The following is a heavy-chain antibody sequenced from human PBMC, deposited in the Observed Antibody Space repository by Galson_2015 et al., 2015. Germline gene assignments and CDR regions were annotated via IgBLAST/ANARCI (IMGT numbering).Heavy chain of an antibody. CDR3: ARRGPSPD. D-gene: IGHD3-10*01. CDR1: GFGFSSYW. Sequence: SLRLSCAASGFGFSSYWMTWVRQAPGKGLEWVANIKQDGNEKYYADFVKGRFTIFRDNAKNLLYLQMNNLRVEDTAVYYCARRGPSPDWGQGTLVTVSS. V-gene: IGHV3-7*01. J-gene: IGHJ4*02. CDR2: IKQDGNEK.